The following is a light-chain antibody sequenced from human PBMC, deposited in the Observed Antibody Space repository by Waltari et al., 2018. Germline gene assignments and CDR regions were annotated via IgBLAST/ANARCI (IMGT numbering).Light chain of an antibody. Sequence: EIVLTQSPAILSFSPGERATLPCRASQSVGTYLAWYQQRPGQSPRLLIYDASYRATGSLARFSGSGSETDVTLTISSLQPEDYAVYYCQQRHNRPLTFGGGTRVQ. J-gene: IGKJ4*01. CDR2: DAS. CDR3: QQRHNRPLT. CDR1: QSVGTY. V-gene: IGKV3-11*01.